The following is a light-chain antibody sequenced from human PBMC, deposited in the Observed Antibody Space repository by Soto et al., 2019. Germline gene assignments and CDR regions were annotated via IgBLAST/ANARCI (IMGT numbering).Light chain of an antibody. CDR2: KAS. CDR1: QTISSW. V-gene: IGKV1-5*03. CDR3: QHYNSYSEA. J-gene: IGKJ1*01. Sequence: IQMTQSPSTLSGSIGARVTITCLASQTISSWLAWYQQKPGKAPKLLSYKASTLKSGVPSRFSGSGSGTEFTLTISSLQPDDFATYYCQHYNSYSEAFGQRTKVDIK.